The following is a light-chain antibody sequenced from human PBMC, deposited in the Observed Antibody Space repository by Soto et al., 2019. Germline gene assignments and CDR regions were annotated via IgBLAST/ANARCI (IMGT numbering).Light chain of an antibody. J-gene: IGLJ1*01. CDR3: SSYTTSSTRV. V-gene: IGLV2-14*01. CDR1: SSDIGIYKY. CDR2: EVT. Sequence: QSALTQPASVSGSPGQSIAISCTGSSSDIGIYKYVSWYQQHPGKVPKLIIYEVTNRPSGVSNRFSGSKSGNTASLTISGLQAEDEADYYCSSYTTSSTRVFGTRTKVTVL.